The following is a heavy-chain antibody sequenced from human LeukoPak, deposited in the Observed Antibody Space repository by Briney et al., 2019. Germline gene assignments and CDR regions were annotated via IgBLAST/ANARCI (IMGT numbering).Heavy chain of an antibody. J-gene: IGHJ3*01. V-gene: IGHV3-48*03. Sequence: GGSLRLSCAASGFTFDDYAMHWVRQAPGKGLEWVSYISSSGSTIYYADSVKGRFTISRDNAKNSLYLQMHSLRAEDTAVYYCAREWIVGDDAFDVWGQGTMATVSS. D-gene: IGHD2-15*01. CDR2: ISSSGSTI. CDR1: GFTFDDYA. CDR3: AREWIVGDDAFDV.